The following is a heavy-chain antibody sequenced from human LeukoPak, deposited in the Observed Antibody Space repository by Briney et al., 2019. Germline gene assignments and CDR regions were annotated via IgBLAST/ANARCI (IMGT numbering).Heavy chain of an antibody. CDR3: ARGSTVTHFDY. CDR2: ISYTGNTK. CDR1: GFTFNNYG. J-gene: IGHJ4*02. D-gene: IGHD4-17*01. Sequence: GGSLRLSCAASGFTFNNYGMQWVRQAPGKGLEWVAVISYTGNTKYYVDSVKGRFTISRDNSKNSLYLQMNSLRAEDTAVYYCARGSTVTHFDYWGQGTLVTVSS. V-gene: IGHV3-30*03.